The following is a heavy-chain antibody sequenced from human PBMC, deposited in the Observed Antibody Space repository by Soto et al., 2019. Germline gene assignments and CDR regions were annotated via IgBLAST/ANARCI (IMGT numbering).Heavy chain of an antibody. J-gene: IGHJ6*02. CDR1: GGTFSSYA. V-gene: IGHV1-69*01. CDR3: AREDGGGIPSGEYYYYGMDV. Sequence: QVQLVQSGAEVKKPGSSVKVSCKASGGTFSSYAISWVRQAPGQGLEWMGGIIPIFGTANYVQKFQGRVTITEHESTRTAYKELSSLRSEDTDVYYWAREDGGGIPSGEYYYYGMDVWGQGTTVTVSS. D-gene: IGHD3-16*01. CDR2: IIPIFGTA.